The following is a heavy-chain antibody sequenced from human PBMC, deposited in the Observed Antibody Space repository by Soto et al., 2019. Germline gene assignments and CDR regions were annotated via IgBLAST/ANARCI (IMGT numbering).Heavy chain of an antibody. J-gene: IGHJ6*02. CDR3: ERQQLLPVDYALDV. CDR2: IYSRVST. D-gene: IGHD6-13*01. CDR1: SDSISGYY. Sequence: LSLTSTVSSDSISGYYWSCIRHAPGKGLEYIGYIYSRVSTNYNPAVKSRVTMSVDTSKNQFSLKVNSVTAADTAVYFCERQQLLPVDYALDVWGQGTTVTVSS. V-gene: IGHV4-59*01.